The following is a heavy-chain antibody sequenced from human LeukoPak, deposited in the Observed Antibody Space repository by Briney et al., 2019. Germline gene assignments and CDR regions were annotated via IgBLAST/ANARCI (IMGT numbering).Heavy chain of an antibody. Sequence: GGSLRLSCAASGFTFDEYGMSWVRQAPGKGLEWVSGISWNGGSTGYADSVRGRFTISRDNSKSTLSLQMNSLRAEDTAIYYCATYRQVLLPFESWGQGTLVTVSS. CDR1: GFTFDEYG. CDR2: ISWNGGST. V-gene: IGHV3-20*04. J-gene: IGHJ4*02. D-gene: IGHD2-8*02. CDR3: ATYRQVLLPFES.